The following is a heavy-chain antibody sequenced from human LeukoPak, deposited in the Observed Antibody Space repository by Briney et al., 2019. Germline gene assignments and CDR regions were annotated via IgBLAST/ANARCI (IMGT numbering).Heavy chain of an antibody. D-gene: IGHD3-10*01. CDR1: GFTFISYA. CDR2: ISGSGGST. Sequence: PGGSLRLSCAASGFTFISYAMTWVRQAPGKGLEWVSHISGSGGSTYYADSVRGRFTISRDNSKNTLYLQMNSLRAEDTAVYYCAKYTARFGETFDYWGQGTLVTVSS. V-gene: IGHV3-23*01. CDR3: AKYTARFGETFDY. J-gene: IGHJ4*02.